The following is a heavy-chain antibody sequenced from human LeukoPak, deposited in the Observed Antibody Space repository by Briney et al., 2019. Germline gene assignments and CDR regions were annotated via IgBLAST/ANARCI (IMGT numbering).Heavy chain of an antibody. Sequence: GESLKISCKGSGYSFTSYWIAWVRKMPGKGLEWMGIIYPRDPETRYSPSFQGQVTISADKSISTAYLQWSSLKASDTAMYYCARLNDFWSGYLKYYFDYWGLGTLVTVSP. V-gene: IGHV5-51*01. CDR1: GYSFTSYW. CDR2: IYPRDPET. CDR3: ARLNDFWSGYLKYYFDY. D-gene: IGHD3-3*01. J-gene: IGHJ4*02.